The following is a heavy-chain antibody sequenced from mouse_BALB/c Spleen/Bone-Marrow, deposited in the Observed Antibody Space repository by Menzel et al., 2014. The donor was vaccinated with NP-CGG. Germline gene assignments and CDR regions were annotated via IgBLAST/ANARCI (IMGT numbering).Heavy chain of an antibody. CDR2: IWGDGST. V-gene: IGHV2-6-7*01. Sequence: VQGVESGPGLVAPSQSLSTTCTVSGFSLTGYGVNWVRQPPGKGLEWLGMIWGDGSTDYNLALKSRLSISKDNSKSQVFLKMNSLQTDDTARYYCASSTMITTGFAYWGQGTLVTVSA. CDR3: ASSTMITTGFAY. CDR1: GFSLTGYG. J-gene: IGHJ3*01. D-gene: IGHD2-4*01.